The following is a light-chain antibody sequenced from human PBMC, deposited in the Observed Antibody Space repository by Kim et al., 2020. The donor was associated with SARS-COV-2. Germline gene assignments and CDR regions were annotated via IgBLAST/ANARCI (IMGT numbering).Light chain of an antibody. V-gene: IGLV1-40*01. CDR3: QSYDSSQSGGV. CDR2: GNT. J-gene: IGLJ3*02. CDR1: SSNLGAGYD. Sequence: QSVLTQPPSVSGAPGQRVTISCTGSSSNLGAGYDVHWYQHLPGTAPKLLIYGNTRRPSGVPDRFSGSKSDTSASLAITGLQAEDEADYYCQSYDSSQSGGVFGGGTQLTVL.